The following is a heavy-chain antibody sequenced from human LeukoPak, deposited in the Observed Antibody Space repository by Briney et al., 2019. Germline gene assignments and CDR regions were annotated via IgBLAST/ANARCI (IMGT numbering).Heavy chain of an antibody. Sequence: GGSLRLSCAASGFTFSSYAMHWVRQAPGKGLEWVAVISYDGSNKYYADSVKGRFTISRDNSKNTLYLQMNSLRAEDTAVYYRARGLELGDPDFDYWGQGTLVTVSS. CDR3: ARGLELGDPDFDY. D-gene: IGHD7-27*01. V-gene: IGHV3-30-3*01. J-gene: IGHJ4*02. CDR1: GFTFSSYA. CDR2: ISYDGSNK.